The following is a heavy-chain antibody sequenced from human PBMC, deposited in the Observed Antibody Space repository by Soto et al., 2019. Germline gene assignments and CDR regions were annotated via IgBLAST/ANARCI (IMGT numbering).Heavy chain of an antibody. CDR2: ISAYNGNT. V-gene: IGHV1-18*01. J-gene: IGHJ4*02. D-gene: IGHD3-10*01. CDR1: VYTFTSYG. Sequence: ASVKVSCKASVYTFTSYGISWLRQDPGQGLEWMGCISAYNGNTTYTQKLQGRVPMTTDTSTSTAYMELRSLRSDDTAVYSCARVRMVRGVIITGYWGQGTLVTVSS. CDR3: ARVRMVRGVIITGY.